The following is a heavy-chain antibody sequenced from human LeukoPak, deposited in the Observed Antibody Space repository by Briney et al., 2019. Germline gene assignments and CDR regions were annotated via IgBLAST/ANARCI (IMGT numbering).Heavy chain of an antibody. V-gene: IGHV5-10-1*01. J-gene: IGHJ5*01. CDR1: GYSFSSYW. CDR3: ARHPDLILTTDS. D-gene: IGHD3-9*01. Sequence: GESLKISGKGSGYSFSSYWISWVRQMPGKGREWMGRIDPSDSYTDYSPSSQGHFTISADKSISHAYLQWSSLKASHTAMYYCARHPDLILTTDSWGQGTLVTVSS. CDR2: IDPSDSYT.